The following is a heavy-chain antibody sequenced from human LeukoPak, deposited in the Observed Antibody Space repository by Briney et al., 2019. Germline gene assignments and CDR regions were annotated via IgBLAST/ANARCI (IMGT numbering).Heavy chain of an antibody. D-gene: IGHD3-3*01. CDR2: ISPDGSST. CDR3: VRGTALWRGIDY. V-gene: IGHV3-74*01. J-gene: IGHJ4*02. CDR1: GFRISDHW. Sequence: RGSLRLSCADSGFRISDHWMHWVRQVPGKGLLWVSRISPDGSSTSYADSVKGRFTISRDNGKYTVYLEMNSPRGEDTAEYYCVRGTALWRGIDYWGQGTLVTVSS.